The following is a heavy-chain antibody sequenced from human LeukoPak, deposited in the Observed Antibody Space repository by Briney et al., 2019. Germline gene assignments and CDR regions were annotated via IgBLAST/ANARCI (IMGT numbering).Heavy chain of an antibody. CDR1: GYSISSGYY. V-gene: IGHV4-38-2*02. J-gene: IGHJ4*02. Sequence: PSETLSLTCTVSGYSISSGYYWGWIRQPPGKGLEWIGSIYYSGSTYYNPSLKSRVTISVDTSKNQFSLKLSSVTAADTAVYCCASFIVVVTAPPDYWGQGTLVTVSS. CDR2: IYYSGST. CDR3: ASFIVVVTAPPDY. D-gene: IGHD2-21*02.